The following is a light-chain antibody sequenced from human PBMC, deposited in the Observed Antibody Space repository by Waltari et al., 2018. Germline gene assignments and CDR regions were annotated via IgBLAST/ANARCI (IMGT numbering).Light chain of an antibody. J-gene: IGLJ2*01. V-gene: IGLV1-51*01. CDR1: RSNIGNNY. CDR3: GTWDSRLSAGEV. CDR2: DNN. Sequence: QSVLTQPPSVSAAAGQRVTISCSGSRSNIGNNYVAWYQQLPGAAPRLLIYDNNKRPSQITDRFSGSESGTSATLGITGLRTGDEAVYYCGTWDSRLSAGEVFGGGTKLTVL.